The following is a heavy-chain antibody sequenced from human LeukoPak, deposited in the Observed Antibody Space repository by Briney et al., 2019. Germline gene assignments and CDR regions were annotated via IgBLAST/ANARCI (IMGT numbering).Heavy chain of an antibody. CDR2: IIPIFGTA. CDR3: AREDSNYAYYYYGMDV. Sequence: ASVKVSCKASGGTFSSYAISWVRQAPGQGLEWMGGIIPIFGTANYAQRFQGRVTITADESTSTAYMELSSLRSEDTAVYYCAREDSNYAYYYYGMDVWGQGTTVTVSS. CDR1: GGTFSSYA. V-gene: IGHV1-69*13. J-gene: IGHJ6*02. D-gene: IGHD4-11*01.